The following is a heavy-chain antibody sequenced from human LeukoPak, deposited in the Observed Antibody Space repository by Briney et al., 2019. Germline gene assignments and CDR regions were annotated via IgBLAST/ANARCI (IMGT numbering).Heavy chain of an antibody. Sequence: ASVKVSCKASVYTFTSYGISWVRQAPGQGLEWMGWISAYNGNTNYAQKLQGRVTMTTDTSTRTAYMELRSLSSDDTAVYYCARSELRDPAGVFPWGQGTLVTVSS. D-gene: IGHD1-7*01. J-gene: IGHJ5*02. CDR1: VYTFTSYG. CDR2: ISAYNGNT. CDR3: ARSELRDPAGVFP. V-gene: IGHV1-18*01.